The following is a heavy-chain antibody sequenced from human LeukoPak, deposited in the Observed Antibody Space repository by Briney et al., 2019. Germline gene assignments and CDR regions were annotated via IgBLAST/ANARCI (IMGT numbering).Heavy chain of an antibody. CDR3: AGTTYYYHYMDV. CDR2: IYYSGTP. J-gene: IGHJ6*03. V-gene: IGHV4-31*03. CDR1: GGSISSGDYY. D-gene: IGHD1-14*01. Sequence: SETLSLTCTVSGGSISSGDYYWSWIRQRPGRGLEWIGYIYYSGTPYYSPSLKSRLTISLDTSQNRFSLRLDSVTAADTAVYYCAGTTYYYHYMDVWGKGTTVTVSS.